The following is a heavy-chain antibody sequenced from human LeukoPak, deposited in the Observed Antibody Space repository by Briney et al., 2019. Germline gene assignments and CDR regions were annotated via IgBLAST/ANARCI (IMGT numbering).Heavy chain of an antibody. V-gene: IGHV3-74*01. CDR3: ARDGSGLYLYYYMDV. J-gene: IGHJ6*03. CDR1: GFTFSSYW. Sequence: PGGSLRLSCAASGFTFSSYWMHWVRQAPGKGLEWVARINSDGTDISYGDSVKGRFTISRDNAKNSLYLQMSYLTAEDTAVYYCARDGSGLYLYYYMDVWGKGTTVTVSS. D-gene: IGHD6-25*01. CDR2: INSDGTDI.